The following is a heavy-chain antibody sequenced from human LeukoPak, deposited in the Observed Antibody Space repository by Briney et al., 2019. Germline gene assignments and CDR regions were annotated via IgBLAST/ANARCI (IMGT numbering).Heavy chain of an antibody. CDR1: GFSFSSYS. J-gene: IGHJ4*02. CDR2: ISGDGNAK. V-gene: IGHV3-21*05. D-gene: IGHD4-11*01. Sequence: RSGGSLRLSCAASGFSFSSYSINWVRQAPGKGLEWVSYISGDGNAKHYADSVKGRFAISRDNAKNSLYLHLNSLRVEDTGIYYCAREQDNSIQFDYWGQGALVTVAS. CDR3: AREQDNSIQFDY.